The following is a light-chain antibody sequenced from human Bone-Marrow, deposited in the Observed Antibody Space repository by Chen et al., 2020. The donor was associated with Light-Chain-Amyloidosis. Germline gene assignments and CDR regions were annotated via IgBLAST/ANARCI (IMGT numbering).Light chain of an antibody. V-gene: IGLV2-14*01. Sequence: QSALTQPASVSGSPGQPITIPCTGTSSDVGGDNHASWYQQHPDKAPKLMIYEVTNRPSWVPDRCSGSKSDITASLTISGLQAEDEADYFCSSYTITNTLVFGSGTRVTVL. CDR2: EVT. CDR3: SSYTITNTLV. J-gene: IGLJ1*01. CDR1: SSDVGGDNH.